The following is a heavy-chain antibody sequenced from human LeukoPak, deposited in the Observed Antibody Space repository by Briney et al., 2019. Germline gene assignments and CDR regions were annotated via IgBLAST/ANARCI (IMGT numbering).Heavy chain of an antibody. CDR1: GFTFSNYV. J-gene: IGHJ4*02. CDR2: TSTDENIK. D-gene: IGHD1-26*01. CDR3: TRDPILGAPDYFDY. V-gene: IGHV3-30*04. Sequence: GGSLRLSCAASGFTFSNYVTHWVRQAPGKGLEWVAVTSTDENIKLYADSVKGRFTISRDNSKNTLFLQMHSLRTEDTAVYYCTRDPILGAPDYFDYWGQGTLVTVSS.